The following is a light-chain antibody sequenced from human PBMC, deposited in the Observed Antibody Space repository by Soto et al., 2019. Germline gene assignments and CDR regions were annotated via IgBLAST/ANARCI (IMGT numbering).Light chain of an antibody. CDR2: DAS. V-gene: IGKV1-5*01. CDR3: HQYDSWT. CDR1: QTISSW. Sequence: DIQMTQSPFTLSASVGDRVTITCRASQTISSWLAWYQQIPGKAPKLLIYDASNLESGVPSRFSGSGSGTEFTLTISSLQPEDFAVYYCHQYDSWTFGQGTKVEIK. J-gene: IGKJ1*01.